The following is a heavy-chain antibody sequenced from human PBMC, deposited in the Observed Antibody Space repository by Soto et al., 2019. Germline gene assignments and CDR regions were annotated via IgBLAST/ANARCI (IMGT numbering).Heavy chain of an antibody. D-gene: IGHD3-3*01. CDR2: INPNSGGT. Sequence: ASVKVSCKASGYTFTGYYMHWVRQAPGQGLEWMGWINPNSGGTNYAQKFQGRVTMTRDTSISTVYMELSRLRSDDTAVYYCARGGTYYDFWSGFRVFWFDPWGQGTLVTVSS. CDR3: ARGGTYYDFWSGFRVFWFDP. J-gene: IGHJ5*02. V-gene: IGHV1-2*02. CDR1: GYTFTGYY.